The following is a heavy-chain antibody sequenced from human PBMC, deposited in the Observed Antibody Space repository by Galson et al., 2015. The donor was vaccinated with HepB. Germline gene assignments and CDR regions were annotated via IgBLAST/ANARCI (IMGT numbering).Heavy chain of an antibody. V-gene: IGHV6-1*01. CDR2: TYYRSKWYN. D-gene: IGHD6-6*01. CDR3: ARSGHSSSSRSYGMDV. CDR1: GDSVSSNSAA. Sequence: CAISGDSVSSNSAAWNWIRQSPSRGLEWLGRTYYRSKWYNDYAVSVKSRITINPDTSKNQFSLQLNSVTPEDTAVYYCARSGHSSSSRSYGMDVWGQGTTVTVSS. J-gene: IGHJ6*02.